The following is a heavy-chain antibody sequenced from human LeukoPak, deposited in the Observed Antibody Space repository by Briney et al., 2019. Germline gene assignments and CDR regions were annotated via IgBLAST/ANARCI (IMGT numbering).Heavy chain of an antibody. CDR3: ANRRDYYDSSGYRRYYFDY. CDR1: GFTFSNYG. V-gene: IGHV3-30*18. CDR2: LVYDGFYK. D-gene: IGHD3-22*01. J-gene: IGHJ4*02. Sequence: PGRSLRLSCAASGFTFSNYGMHWVRQAPGKGLEWVALLVYDGFYKYYADSVKGRFTISRDNSKNTLYLQMNSLRAEDTAVYYCANRRDYYDSSGYRRYYFDYWGQGTLVTVSS.